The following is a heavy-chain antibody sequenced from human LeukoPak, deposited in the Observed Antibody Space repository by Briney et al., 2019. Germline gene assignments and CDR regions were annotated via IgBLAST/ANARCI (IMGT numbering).Heavy chain of an antibody. J-gene: IGHJ4*02. CDR1: GGSISSYY. CDR2: IYTSGST. D-gene: IGHD6-19*01. Sequence: SETLSLTCTVSGGSISSYYWSWIRQPAGKGLEWIGRIYTSGSTDYNPSLKSRVTMSVDTSKNQFSLKLSSVTAADTAVHYCARDRGSGWSYYFDYWGQGTLVTVSS. CDR3: ARDRGSGWSYYFDY. V-gene: IGHV4-4*07.